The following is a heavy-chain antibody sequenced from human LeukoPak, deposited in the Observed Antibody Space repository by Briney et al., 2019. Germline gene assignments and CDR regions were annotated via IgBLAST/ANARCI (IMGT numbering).Heavy chain of an antibody. J-gene: IGHJ4*02. CDR1: EFTLSDHY. CDR2: KTISGSTI. V-gene: IGHV3-11*04. Sequence: GGSLRLSCAASEFTLSDHYMTWFRQAPGKGLEWLSSKTISGSTIYYADSVRGRFTISWDNAKNSLYLQMNSLRAEDTAVYYCASEDYWGQGTLVTVSS. CDR3: ASEDY.